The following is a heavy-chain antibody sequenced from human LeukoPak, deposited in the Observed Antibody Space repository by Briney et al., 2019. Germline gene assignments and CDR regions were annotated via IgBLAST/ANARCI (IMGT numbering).Heavy chain of an antibody. J-gene: IGHJ4*02. Sequence: RAESLKISCKGSGYIFIDWVRQMPGKGLEWMGIVYPGDSYIRYSPSFQGQVTISADKSIGTAYLQWNSLKASDTAMYYCATTLGHCTSTSCSLYYWGQGTLVTVSS. CDR3: ATTLGHCTSTSCSLYY. CDR2: VYPGDSYI. V-gene: IGHV5-51*01. D-gene: IGHD2-2*01. CDR1: GYIF.